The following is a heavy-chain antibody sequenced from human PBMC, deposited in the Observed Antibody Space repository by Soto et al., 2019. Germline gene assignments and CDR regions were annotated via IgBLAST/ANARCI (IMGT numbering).Heavy chain of an antibody. Sequence: PSETLSLTCAVDGGSVSGYYWTWIRPPPGKGLEWIGEINHSGNTNYNQSLECRVTMSVDTSKNHFSLKVTSVSAADTAVYSCARSELGARRHCDGTSCSNTVTKNGMDGWGQGTTVTVSS. D-gene: IGHD2-2*01. J-gene: IGHJ6*02. CDR1: GGSVSGYY. V-gene: IGHV4-34*01. CDR2: INHSGNT. CDR3: ARSELGARRHCDGTSCSNTVTKNGMDG.